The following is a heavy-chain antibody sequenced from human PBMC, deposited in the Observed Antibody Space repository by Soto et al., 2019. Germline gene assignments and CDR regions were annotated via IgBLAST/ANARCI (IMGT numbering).Heavy chain of an antibody. D-gene: IGHD6-6*01. Sequence: SETLSLTCAVYGGSCSGYYWSWIRQPPGKGLEWIGEINHSGSTNYNPSLKSRVTISVDTSKNQFSLKLSSVTAADTAVYYCARIAARSGYGMDVWGQGTTVTVSS. CDR3: ARIAARSGYGMDV. V-gene: IGHV4-34*01. CDR1: GGSCSGYY. CDR2: INHSGST. J-gene: IGHJ6*02.